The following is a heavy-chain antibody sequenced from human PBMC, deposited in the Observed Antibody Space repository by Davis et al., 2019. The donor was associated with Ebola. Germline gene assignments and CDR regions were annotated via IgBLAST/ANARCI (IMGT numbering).Heavy chain of an antibody. J-gene: IGHJ6*01. CDR2: ISGSGGST. CDR1: GFTFSNYA. CDR3: TLLQEHL. Sequence: GESLKISCEASGFTFSNYAMSRVRQAPGKGLEWLSAISGSGGSTYYADSVKGRFTISRDNSRNTLYLQMNSLHQGPIGLPPGTLLQEHLWG. V-gene: IGHV3-23*01.